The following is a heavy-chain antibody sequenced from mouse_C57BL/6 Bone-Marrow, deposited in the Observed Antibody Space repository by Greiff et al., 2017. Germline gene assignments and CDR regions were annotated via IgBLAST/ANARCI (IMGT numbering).Heavy chain of an antibody. D-gene: IGHD1-1*01. Sequence: EVQRVESGGGLVQPKGSLKLSCAASGFSFNTYAMNWVRQAPGKGLEWVARIRSKSNNYATYYADSVKDRFTISRDDSESMLYLQMNNLKTEDTAMYYCVRHDYGRGYWYFDVWGTGTTVTVSS. CDR1: GFSFNTYA. V-gene: IGHV10-1*01. CDR3: VRHDYGRGYWYFDV. J-gene: IGHJ1*03. CDR2: IRSKSNNYAT.